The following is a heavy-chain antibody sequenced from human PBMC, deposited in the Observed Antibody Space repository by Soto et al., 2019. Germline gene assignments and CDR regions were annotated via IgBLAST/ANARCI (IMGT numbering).Heavy chain of an antibody. V-gene: IGHV3-30-3*01. J-gene: IGHJ4*02. CDR2: ISYDGNNQ. CDR3: ARVEGFSRYFDWSHPGPGDD. D-gene: IGHD3-9*01. CDR1: GFIFSNYA. Sequence: GGSLRLSCAASGFIFSNYAMHWVRQAPGEGLECVAVISYDGNNQYYAESVKGRFTISRDRSTNTLFLQMNSLRSEDTAVYYCARVEGFSRYFDWSHPGPGDDWGQGTLVTVSS.